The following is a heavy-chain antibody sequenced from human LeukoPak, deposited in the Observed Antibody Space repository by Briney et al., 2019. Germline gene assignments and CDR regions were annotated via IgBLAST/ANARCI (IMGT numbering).Heavy chain of an antibody. Sequence: GGYLRLYCAASGFTFSSYAMSWVRQAQGKGLEWVSAISGSGGSTYYADSVKGRFTISRDNSKNPLYLQMNSLRAEDTAVYYCARSPELNWFDPWGQGTLVTVSS. V-gene: IGHV3-23*01. CDR3: ARSPELNWFDP. CDR1: GFTFSSYA. J-gene: IGHJ5*02. CDR2: ISGSGGST. D-gene: IGHD1-26*01.